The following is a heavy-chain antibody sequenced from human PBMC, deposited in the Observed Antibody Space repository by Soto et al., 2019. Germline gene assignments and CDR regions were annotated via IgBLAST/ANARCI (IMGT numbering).Heavy chain of an antibody. V-gene: IGHV3-30*18. J-gene: IGHJ6*02. CDR1: GFTFSSYG. CDR2: ISYDGSNK. Sequence: QVQLVECGGGVVQPGRSLRLSCAASGFTFSSYGMHWVRQAPGKGLEWVAVISYDGSNKYYADSVKGRFTISRDNSKNTLYLQMNSLRAEDTAVYYCAKNTKMVRGVDTYYYYGMDVWGQGTTVTVSS. CDR3: AKNTKMVRGVDTYYYYGMDV. D-gene: IGHD3-10*01.